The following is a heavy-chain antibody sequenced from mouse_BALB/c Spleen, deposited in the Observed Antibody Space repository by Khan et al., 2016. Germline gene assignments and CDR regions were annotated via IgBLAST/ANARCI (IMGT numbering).Heavy chain of an antibody. CDR3: ARGVRQGPWFAY. CDR2: ILPGSGRT. Sequence: QVQLQQPGAELMKPGASVKISCKATGYTFSSYWIEWVKQRPGHGLEWIGEILPGSGRTNYNEKFKGKATFPADTSSITAYMQLSSLTSEDSAVYYCARGVRQGPWFAYWGQGTLVTVAA. V-gene: IGHV1-9*01. D-gene: IGHD2-14*01. CDR1: GYTFSSYW. J-gene: IGHJ3*01.